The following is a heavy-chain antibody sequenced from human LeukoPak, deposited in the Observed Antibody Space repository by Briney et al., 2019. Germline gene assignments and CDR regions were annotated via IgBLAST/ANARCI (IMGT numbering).Heavy chain of an antibody. V-gene: IGHV3-30-3*01. CDR2: ISYDGSNK. J-gene: IGHJ5*02. Sequence: PGRSLRLSCAASGFTFSSYAMHWVRQTPGKGLEWVAVISYDGSNKYYADSVKGRFTISRDNSKSTLYLQMNSLRAEDTAVYYCARGPYYYDSSGYQQFDPWGQGTLVTVSS. D-gene: IGHD3-22*01. CDR1: GFTFSSYA. CDR3: ARGPYYYDSSGYQQFDP.